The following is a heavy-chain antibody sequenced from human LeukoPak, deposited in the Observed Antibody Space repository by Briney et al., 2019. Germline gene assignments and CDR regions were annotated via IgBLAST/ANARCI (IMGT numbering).Heavy chain of an antibody. V-gene: IGHV3-53*01. Sequence: PGGSLRLSCAASGFTVSSNYMSWVRQAPGKGLEWVSIIYSDGTTDYADSVKGRFTISRDNSKNTLYLQMKSLRAEDTAVYYCAKDIVGDWSSYYFDYWGQGTLVAVSS. CDR1: GFTVSSNY. CDR3: AKDIVGDWSSYYFDY. CDR2: IYSDGTT. D-gene: IGHD1-26*01. J-gene: IGHJ4*02.